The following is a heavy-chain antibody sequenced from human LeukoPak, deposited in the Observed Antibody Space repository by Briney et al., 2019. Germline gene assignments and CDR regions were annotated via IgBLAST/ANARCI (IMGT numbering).Heavy chain of an antibody. D-gene: IGHD1-26*01. CDR1: GFTFSSFA. V-gene: IGHV3-30-3*01. Sequence: GSLRLSCTASGFTFSSFAMHWVRQAPGKGLEWVAVISYDGSNKYFADSVRGRFTISRDNSKNTLFLQMNSLRAEDTAVYYCARSSSKWEPMDYWGQGTLVTVSS. J-gene: IGHJ4*02. CDR2: ISYDGSNK. CDR3: ARSSSKWEPMDY.